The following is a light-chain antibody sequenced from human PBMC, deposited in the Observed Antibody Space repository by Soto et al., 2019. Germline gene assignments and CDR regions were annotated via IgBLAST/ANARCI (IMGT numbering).Light chain of an antibody. Sequence: QSVLTQPPSLSAAPGQKVTISCSGSNSNIGRNSVSWYQQLPGTAPKLLIYDSNNRASGIPDRFSGSKSGTSATLAITGLQTGDEAEYYCGTWDSSLNAYVFGTGTKVTVL. CDR1: NSNIGRNS. CDR2: DSN. CDR3: GTWDSSLNAYV. V-gene: IGLV1-51*01. J-gene: IGLJ1*01.